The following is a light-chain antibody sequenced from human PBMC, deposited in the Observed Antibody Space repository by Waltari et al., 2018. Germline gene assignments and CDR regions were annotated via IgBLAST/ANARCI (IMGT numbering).Light chain of an antibody. V-gene: IGLV3-19*01. CDR3: SSRNGRASQVV. CDR1: SLITSY. J-gene: IGLJ2*01. CDR2: CKE. Sequence: SSELTQDPAVSVALGQPLRITCQGDSLITSYASWYQVQPGQAPLLVMFCKEKRPSGVPDRISGDSSETTSSLTITGAQAEDEADYYCSSRNGRASQVVFAGGTKVTVL.